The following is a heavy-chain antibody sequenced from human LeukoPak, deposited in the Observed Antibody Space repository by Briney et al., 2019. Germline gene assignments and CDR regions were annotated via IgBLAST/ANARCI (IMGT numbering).Heavy chain of an antibody. V-gene: IGHV3-23*01. J-gene: IGHJ2*01. CDR1: GFTFSSYA. D-gene: IGHD3-10*01. Sequence: QPGGSLRLSCAASGFTFSSYAMSWVRQAPGKGLEWVSAISGSGGSTYYADSVKGRFTISRDNSKNTLYLQMNSLRAEDTAVYYCAKGVPMVRGVMKRRPPRGAGPEWYFDLWGRGTLVTVSS. CDR3: AKGVPMVRGVMKRRPPRGAGPEWYFDL. CDR2: ISGSGGST.